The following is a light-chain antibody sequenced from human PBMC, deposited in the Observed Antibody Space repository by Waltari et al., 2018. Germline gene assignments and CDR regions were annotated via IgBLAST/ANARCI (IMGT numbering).Light chain of an antibody. CDR1: QSVSSNY. Sequence: EIVLTQSPGTLSLSPGERATLSCRASQSVSSNYLAWYQQKPVQAPRLLIYGASNRATGIPDRFSGSGSGTDFTLTISRLEPEDFAVYYCHQCGNSPYTFGQGTKLEI. V-gene: IGKV3-20*01. CDR3: HQCGNSPYT. J-gene: IGKJ2*01. CDR2: GAS.